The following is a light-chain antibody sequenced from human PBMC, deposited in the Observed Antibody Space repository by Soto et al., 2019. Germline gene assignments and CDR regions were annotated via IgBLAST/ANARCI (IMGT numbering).Light chain of an antibody. V-gene: IGLV8-61*01. CDR1: SGSVSTSHY. CDR2: GTN. J-gene: IGLJ3*02. Sequence: QAVVTQEPSCSVSPGGTVALTCGLSSGSVSTSHYPSWYQQTPGQPPRTLVYGTNSRSSGVPNRFSGSIVGDKAALIITGARADDDSDYYCLLWLGGGIWVFGGGIKVTVL. CDR3: LLWLGGGIWV.